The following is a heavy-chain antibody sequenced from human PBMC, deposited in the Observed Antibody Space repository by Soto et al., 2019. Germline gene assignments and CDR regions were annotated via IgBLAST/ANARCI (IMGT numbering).Heavy chain of an antibody. CDR1: GDSVSSDTYF. V-gene: IGHV4-61*01. J-gene: IGHJ5*02. CDR3: ARIVVGATVDL. CDR2: ISYTGDT. D-gene: IGHD1-26*01. Sequence: SETLSLSCSVSGDSVSSDTYFWTWIRQPPGKGLEWIAYISYTGDTNYNPSLKSRVTISVDTSRNQFSLTLTSVTAADTAVYFCARIVVGATVDLWGQGSLVTVSS.